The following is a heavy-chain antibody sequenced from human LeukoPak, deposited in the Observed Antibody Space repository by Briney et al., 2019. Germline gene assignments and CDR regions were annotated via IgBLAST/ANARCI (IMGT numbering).Heavy chain of an antibody. V-gene: IGHV1-69*06. CDR1: GGTFSSYA. CDR2: IIPIFGSA. CDR3: ARGSRTGWYYFDY. J-gene: IGHJ4*02. Sequence: SVKVSCKASGGTFSSYAISWVRQAPGQGLEWMGGIIPIFGSANYAQKFQGRVAITADKSTSTAYMELSSLRSDDTAVYYCARGSRTGWYYFDYWGQGTLVTVSS. D-gene: IGHD6-19*01.